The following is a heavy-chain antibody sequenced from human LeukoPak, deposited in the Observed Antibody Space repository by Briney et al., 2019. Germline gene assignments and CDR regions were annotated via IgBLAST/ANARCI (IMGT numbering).Heavy chain of an antibody. CDR2: IYHSGST. Sequence: SETLSLTCTVSGGSISSGGYYWSWIRQPPGKGLEWIGYIYHSGSTNYNPSLKSRVTISVDRSKNQFSLKLSSVTAADTAVYYCARKQQLGAFDIWGQGTMVTVSS. J-gene: IGHJ3*02. D-gene: IGHD6-13*01. CDR3: ARKQQLGAFDI. CDR1: GGSISSGGYY. V-gene: IGHV4-30-2*01.